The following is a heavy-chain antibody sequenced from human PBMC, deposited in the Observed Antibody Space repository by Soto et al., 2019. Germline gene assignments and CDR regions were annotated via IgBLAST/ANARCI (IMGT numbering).Heavy chain of an antibody. V-gene: IGHV3-73*01. CDR1: GFTFSGSA. J-gene: IGHJ4*02. Sequence: GGSLRLSCAASGFTFSGSAMHWVRQASGKGLEWVGRIRSKANSYATAYAASVKGRFTISRDDSKNTAYLQMNSLKTEDTAVYYCTLLRGYSGPIDYWGQGTLVTVSS. CDR2: IRSKANSYAT. CDR3: TLLRGYSGPIDY. D-gene: IGHD5-12*01.